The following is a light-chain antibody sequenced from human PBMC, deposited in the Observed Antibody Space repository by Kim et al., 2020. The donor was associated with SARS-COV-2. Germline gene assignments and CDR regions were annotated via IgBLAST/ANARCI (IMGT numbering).Light chain of an antibody. CDR3: SSYTSSSTYV. Sequence: QSALTQPASVSGSPGQSITISCSGTSSDVGGYVSWYRQHPGEAPKLIIYDVSKRPSGVSNRFSGSKSGNTASLTISGFQAEDEADYYCSSYTSSSTYVFGSGTKVTVL. CDR2: DVS. CDR1: SSDVGGY. V-gene: IGLV2-14*01. J-gene: IGLJ1*01.